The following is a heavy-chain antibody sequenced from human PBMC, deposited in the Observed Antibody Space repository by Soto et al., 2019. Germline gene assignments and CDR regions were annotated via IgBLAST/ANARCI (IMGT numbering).Heavy chain of an antibody. CDR1: GFTFSAFL. Sequence: EVQLVESGGRLVQPGGSLRLSCAASGFTFSAFLMTWVRQAPGKGLEWVVNIREDGSVKYYADSVKGRFTISRDNAKNSLFLLMTSLRVEDTAVYYCARYRVAGSTYYFDYWGHGTLVTVSS. CDR3: ARYRVAGSTYYFDY. CDR2: IREDGSVK. V-gene: IGHV3-7*03. D-gene: IGHD3-10*01. J-gene: IGHJ4*01.